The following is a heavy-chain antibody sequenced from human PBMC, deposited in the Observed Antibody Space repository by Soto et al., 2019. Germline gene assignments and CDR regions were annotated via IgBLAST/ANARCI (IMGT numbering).Heavy chain of an antibody. V-gene: IGHV3-23*01. D-gene: IGHD3-10*01. CDR2: IIGGGGST. CDR3: AKRDTGSGSHHDYFDY. CDR1: GFTFSDYA. Sequence: GGSLRLPCAASGFTFSDYAMSWVRQAPGKGLEWVSTIIGGGGSTYYADSVKGRFTISRDNSKNRLSLQMNSLRAEDTAVYYCAKRDTGSGSHHDYFDYWGQGTLVTVSS. J-gene: IGHJ4*02.